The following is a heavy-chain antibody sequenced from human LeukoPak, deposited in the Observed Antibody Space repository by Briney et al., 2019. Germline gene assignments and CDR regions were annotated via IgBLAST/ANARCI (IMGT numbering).Heavy chain of an antibody. Sequence: GASVKVSCKASGGTFSRCAVNWVRQAPGQGLEWMGRTIPMLGVTNAAQKFQGRVTITADSATSTASLELSSLTSEDTAVYFCARSVRLPRDHGLDVWGQGTTVIVSS. J-gene: IGHJ6*02. CDR3: ARSVRLPRDHGLDV. CDR1: GGTFSRCA. D-gene: IGHD5-12*01. V-gene: IGHV1-69*04. CDR2: TIPMLGVT.